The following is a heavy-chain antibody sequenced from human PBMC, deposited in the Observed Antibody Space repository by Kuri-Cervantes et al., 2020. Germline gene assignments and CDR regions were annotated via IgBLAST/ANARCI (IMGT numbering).Heavy chain of an antibody. Sequence: ASVKVSCKASGYTFTSYYMHWVRQAPGQGLEWMGWINPNSGGTNYAQKFQGWVTMTRDTSISTAYMELSGLRSDDTAVYYCARAFHPGIAAAGMTVDAFDIWGQGTMVTVSS. V-gene: IGHV1-2*04. D-gene: IGHD6-13*01. J-gene: IGHJ3*02. CDR1: GYTFTSYY. CDR2: INPNSGGT. CDR3: ARAFHPGIAAAGMTVDAFDI.